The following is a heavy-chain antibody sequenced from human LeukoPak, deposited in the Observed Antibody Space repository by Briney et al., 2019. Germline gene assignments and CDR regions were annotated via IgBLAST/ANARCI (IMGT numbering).Heavy chain of an antibody. CDR2: IYTSGST. CDR3: ARDGGCSGGSCYEDYFDY. D-gene: IGHD2-15*01. J-gene: IGHJ4*02. Sequence: SETLSLTCTVSGGSISSYYWSWIRQPAGKGLEWIGRIYTSGSTNYNPSLKSRVTMSVDTSKNQFSLKLSSVTAADTAVYYCARDGGCSGGSCYEDYFDYWGREPWSPSPQ. CDR1: GGSISSYY. V-gene: IGHV4-4*07.